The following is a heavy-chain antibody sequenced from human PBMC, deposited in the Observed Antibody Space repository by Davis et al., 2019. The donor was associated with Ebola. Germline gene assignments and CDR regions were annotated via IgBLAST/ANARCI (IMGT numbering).Heavy chain of an antibody. V-gene: IGHV1-69*04. CDR1: GYTFTGYY. CDR3: ARDKDIVVVPAAKDGKYYYYGMDV. D-gene: IGHD2-2*01. Sequence: SVKVSCKASGYTFTGYYMHWVRQAPGQGLEWMGRIIPILGIANYAQKFQGRVTITADKSTSTAYMELSSLRSEDTAVYYCARDKDIVVVPAAKDGKYYYYGMDVWGQGTTVTVSS. J-gene: IGHJ6*02. CDR2: IIPILGIA.